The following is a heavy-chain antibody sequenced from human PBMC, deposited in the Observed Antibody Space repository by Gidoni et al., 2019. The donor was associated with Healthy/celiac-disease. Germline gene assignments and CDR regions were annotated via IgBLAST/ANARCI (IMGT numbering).Heavy chain of an antibody. CDR1: GGSISSYY. J-gene: IGHJ4*02. Sequence: QVQPQESGPGLVKPSETLSLTCTVAGGSISSYYWSWIRQPPGKGLEWIGYIYYSGSTNYNPSLKSRVTISVDTSKNQFSLKLSSVTAADTAVYYCARVPSGTAMVPYFDYWGQGTLVTVSS. V-gene: IGHV4-59*01. CDR2: IYYSGST. D-gene: IGHD5-18*01. CDR3: ARVPSGTAMVPYFDY.